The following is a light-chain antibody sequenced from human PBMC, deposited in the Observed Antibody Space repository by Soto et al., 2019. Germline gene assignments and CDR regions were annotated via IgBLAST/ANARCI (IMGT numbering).Light chain of an antibody. J-gene: IGLJ1*01. CDR1: GGDIGRYDF. V-gene: IGLV2-14*01. Sequence: QSALTQPPSASGSPGQSVTISCSGTGGDIGRYDFVSWYQQHPGKAPNLIIYEVTDRPSGVSNRFSGSKSGNTASLTISGLQAEDEADYYCSSFTSTSTRLFGSGTKLTVL. CDR2: EVT. CDR3: SSFTSTSTRL.